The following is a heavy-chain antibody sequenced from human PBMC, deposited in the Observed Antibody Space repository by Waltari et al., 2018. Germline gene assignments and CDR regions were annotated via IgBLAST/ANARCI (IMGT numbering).Heavy chain of an antibody. CDR1: GGSISSSSYY. J-gene: IGHJ4*02. Sequence: QLQLQESGPGLVKPSETLSLTCTVSGGSISSSSYYWGWIRQPPGKGLEWIGSIYYSGSPSYTPPLKCRVTLSVDTSKNQFSLKLSSVTAADTAVYYCARHSGGWYHYFDYWGQGTLVTVSS. CDR3: ARHSGGWYHYFDY. CDR2: IYYSGSP. V-gene: IGHV4-39*01. D-gene: IGHD6-19*01.